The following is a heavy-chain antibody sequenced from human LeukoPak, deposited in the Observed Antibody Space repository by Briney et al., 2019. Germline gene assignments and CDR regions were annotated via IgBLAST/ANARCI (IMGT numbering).Heavy chain of an antibody. D-gene: IGHD6-19*01. V-gene: IGHV4-38-2*02. Sequence: SETLSLTCTVSGYSISSGYYWGWIRQPPGKGLEWIGSIYHSGSTYYNPSLKSRVTISVDTSKNQFSLKLSSVTAADTAVYYCARGLIAVAGRGYYYYYMDVWGKGTTVTISS. CDR1: GYSISSGYY. CDR3: ARGLIAVAGRGYYYYYMDV. CDR2: IYHSGST. J-gene: IGHJ6*03.